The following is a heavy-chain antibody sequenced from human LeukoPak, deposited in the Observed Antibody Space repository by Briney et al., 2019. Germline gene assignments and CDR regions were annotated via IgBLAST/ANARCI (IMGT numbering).Heavy chain of an antibody. CDR2: IYYSGST. CDR3: ARAPLRYFATGPGNFFDY. V-gene: IGHV4-39*07. CDR1: GGSISSSSYY. D-gene: IGHD3-9*01. Sequence: SETLSLTCTVSGGSISSSSYYWGWIRQPPGKGLEWIGSIYYSGSTYYNPSLKSRVTISVDTSKNQFSLKLSSVTAADTAVYYCARAPLRYFATGPGNFFDYWGQGTLVTVSS. J-gene: IGHJ4*02.